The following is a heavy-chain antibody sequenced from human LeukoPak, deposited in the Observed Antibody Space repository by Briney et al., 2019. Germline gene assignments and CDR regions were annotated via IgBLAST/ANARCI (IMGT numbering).Heavy chain of an antibody. V-gene: IGHV4-34*01. Sequence: SETLSLTCAVYGGSFSGYYWSWIRQPPGKGLEWIGEINHSGSTNYNPSLKSRVTISVDTSKNQFSLKLSSVTAADTAVYYCARDVEMATSINWFDPWGQGTLVTVSS. CDR1: GGSFSGYY. CDR2: INHSGST. CDR3: ARDVEMATSINWFDP. D-gene: IGHD5-24*01. J-gene: IGHJ5*02.